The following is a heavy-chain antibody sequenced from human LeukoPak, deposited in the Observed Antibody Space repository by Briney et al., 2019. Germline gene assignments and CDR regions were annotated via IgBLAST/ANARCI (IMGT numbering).Heavy chain of an antibody. V-gene: IGHV3-23*01. J-gene: IGHJ4*02. CDR2: ISGSGGST. Sequence: TGGSLRLSCAASGFTFSSYAMSWVRQAPGKGLEWVSAISGSGGSTYYADSVKGRFTISRDNSKNTLYLQMNSLRAEDTAVYYCAKSPLRFLEHNFDYWGREPWSPSPQ. CDR1: GFTFSSYA. D-gene: IGHD3-3*01. CDR3: AKSPLRFLEHNFDY.